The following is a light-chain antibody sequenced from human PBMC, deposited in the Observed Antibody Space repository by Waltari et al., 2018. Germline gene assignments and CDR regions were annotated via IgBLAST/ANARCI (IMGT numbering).Light chain of an antibody. J-gene: IGLJ1*01. CDR3: CSYAGGSAFV. CDR2: GVS. CDR1: SSDVGSYNL. V-gene: IGLV2-23*02. Sequence: QSALTQPASVSGSPGQSITISCTGTSSDVGSYNLFPWYQHRPGKAPKLIIYGVSKRPSGVSNRFSGSKSGNTASLTISGLRTEDEADYYCCSYAGGSAFVFGTGTKITVL.